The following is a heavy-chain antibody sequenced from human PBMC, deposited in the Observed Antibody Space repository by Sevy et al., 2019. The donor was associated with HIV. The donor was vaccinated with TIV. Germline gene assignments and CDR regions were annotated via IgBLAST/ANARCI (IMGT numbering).Heavy chain of an antibody. CDR3: ARDFCSGGSCYSAFVY. CDR1: GYTFNIYI. CDR2: VNTASGDT. J-gene: IGHJ4*02. V-gene: IGHV1-3*04. Sequence: ASVKVSCKGSGYTFNIYIIYWVRQAPGQSLEWMGWVNTASGDTKYSQTFQGRVIITTDTSARTVYMELNNLRSEDTAFYFCARDFCSGGSCYSAFVYWGQGTLVTVSS. D-gene: IGHD2-15*01.